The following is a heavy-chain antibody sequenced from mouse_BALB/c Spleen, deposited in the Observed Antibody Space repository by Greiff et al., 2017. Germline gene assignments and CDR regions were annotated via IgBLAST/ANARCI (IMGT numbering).Heavy chain of an antibody. CDR3: VRHGAYYGQYYYAMDY. CDR2: IRSKSNNYAT. Sequence: EVKLVESGGGLVQPKGSLKLSCAASGFTFNTYAMNWVRQAPGKGLEWVARIRSKSNNYATYYADSVKDRFTISRDDSQSMLYLQMNNLKTEDTAMYYCVRHGAYYGQYYYAMDYWGQGTSVTVSS. D-gene: IGHD2-10*01. CDR1: GFTFNTYA. J-gene: IGHJ4*01. V-gene: IGHV10-1*02.